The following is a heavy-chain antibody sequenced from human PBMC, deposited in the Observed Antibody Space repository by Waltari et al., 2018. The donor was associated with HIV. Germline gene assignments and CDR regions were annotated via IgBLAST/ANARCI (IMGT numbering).Heavy chain of an antibody. J-gene: IGHJ5*02. D-gene: IGHD3-16*02. CDR3: VRDRSLKT. CDR1: GFTFSKYA. CDR2: ISFDGSNK. Sequence: QVQLVASGGGVVQPVRSLRLFCAASGFTFSKYAMQWVRQAPGKGLEWVAVISFDGSNKYYADSVKGRLTISRDNSKNTLHLQMNSLRAEDTAVYYCVRDRSLKTWGQGTLVTVSS. V-gene: IGHV3-30-3*01.